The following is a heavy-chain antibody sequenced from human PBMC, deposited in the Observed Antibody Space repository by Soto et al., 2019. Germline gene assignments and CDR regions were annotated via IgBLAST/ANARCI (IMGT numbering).Heavy chain of an antibody. CDR3: VRARPATLFDY. CDR2: SRNKANSYTT. Sequence: EVLLVESGGGLVQPGGSLRLSCAASGFTFSDHYMDWVRQAPGKGLEWVGRSRNKANSYTTEYAASVKGRFTVSRDDSQHLLYLQMNSLKTEDTAVYYCVRARPATLFDYWGHGTLVTVSS. D-gene: IGHD6-25*01. J-gene: IGHJ4*01. CDR1: GFTFSDHY. V-gene: IGHV3-72*01.